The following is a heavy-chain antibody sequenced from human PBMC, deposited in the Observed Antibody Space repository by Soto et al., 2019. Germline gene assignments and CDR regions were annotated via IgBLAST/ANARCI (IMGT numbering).Heavy chain of an antibody. V-gene: IGHV4-30-4*01. D-gene: IGHD2-15*01. CDR2: IYYSGST. Sequence: QVQLQESGPGLVKPSQTLSLTCTVSGGSISSGDYYWSWIRQPPGKGLEWIGYIYYSGSTYYNPSLKSRVTISVDTSKNQFSLKLSSVTAADTAVYYCARDVVVAQDYYYGMDVWGQGTTVTVSS. CDR1: GGSISSGDYY. CDR3: ARDVVVAQDYYYGMDV. J-gene: IGHJ6*02.